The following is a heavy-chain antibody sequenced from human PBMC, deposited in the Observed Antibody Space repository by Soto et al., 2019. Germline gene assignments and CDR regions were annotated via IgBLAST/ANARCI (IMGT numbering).Heavy chain of an antibody. V-gene: IGHV3-23*04. CDR2: ISGSGGST. CDR1: GFTFDDYA. Sequence: EVQLVESGGGLVQPGRSLRLSCAASGFTFDDYAMHWVRQAPGKGLEWVSAISGSGGSTYYADSVKGRFTISRDNSKNTLYLQMNSLRAEDTAVYYCAKALVKYVYVWGSYRPELYYFDYLGQGTLVTVS. D-gene: IGHD3-16*02. J-gene: IGHJ4*02. CDR3: AKALVKYVYVWGSYRPELYYFDY.